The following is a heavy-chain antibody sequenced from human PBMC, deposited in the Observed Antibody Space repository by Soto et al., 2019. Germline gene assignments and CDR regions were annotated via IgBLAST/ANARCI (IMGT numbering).Heavy chain of an antibody. J-gene: IGHJ3*02. V-gene: IGHV1-2*02. CDR1: GYPVTAYY. Sequence: QLHLVQSGAVVKKPGASVTVSCSASGYPVTAYYMHWVRQAPGRGLEWMGGINPATGAAKYTQTFKGRVTMTRDTSTNTVSTELSGLPSEDTAAFDWARGGGVGVAGSAAFDMWGQGTLVTVSS. CDR3: ARGGGVGVAGSAAFDM. D-gene: IGHD3-3*01. CDR2: INPATGAA.